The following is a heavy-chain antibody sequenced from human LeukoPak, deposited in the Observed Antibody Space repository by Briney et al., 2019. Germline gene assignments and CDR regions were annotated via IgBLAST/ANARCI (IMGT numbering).Heavy chain of an antibody. Sequence: GGSLRLSCAASGFNFIDYSMNWVRQAPGKGLEWISYIGISSGNTKYADSVKGRFTISRDKARNSLYLQMNSLRVEDTAVYYCARDHRYAFDNWGHGTLVTVS. D-gene: IGHD5-12*01. CDR1: GFNFIDYS. CDR3: ARDHRYAFDN. J-gene: IGHJ4*01. CDR2: IGISSGNT. V-gene: IGHV3-48*01.